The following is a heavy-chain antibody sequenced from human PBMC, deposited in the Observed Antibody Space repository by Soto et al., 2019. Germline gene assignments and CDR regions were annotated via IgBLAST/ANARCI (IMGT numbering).Heavy chain of an antibody. CDR2: ISGSGGST. CDR1: GFTFSSYA. J-gene: IGHJ4*02. D-gene: IGHD6-19*01. CDR3: AKGSLQWLVQFGY. V-gene: IGHV3-23*01. Sequence: EVQLLESGGGLVQPGGSLRLSCAASGFTFSSYAMSWVRQAPGKGLESVSAISGSGGSTYYADSVKGRFTISRDTSKTTLYLQMNSLRAEDTAVYYCAKGSLQWLVQFGYWGQGTLVTVAS.